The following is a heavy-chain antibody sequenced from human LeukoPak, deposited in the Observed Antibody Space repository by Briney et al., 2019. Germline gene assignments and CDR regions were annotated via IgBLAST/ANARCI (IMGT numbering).Heavy chain of an antibody. D-gene: IGHD6-6*01. V-gene: IGHV1-18*01. CDR3: ARDLSIAARAGSMGY. Sequence: ASVRVSCKASGYTFTSYGISWVRQAPGQGLEWMGWISAYNGNTNYAQKFQGRVTMTRDTSISTAYMELSRLRSDDTAVYYCARDLSIAARAGSMGYWGQGTLVTVSS. CDR1: GYTFTSYG. J-gene: IGHJ4*02. CDR2: ISAYNGNT.